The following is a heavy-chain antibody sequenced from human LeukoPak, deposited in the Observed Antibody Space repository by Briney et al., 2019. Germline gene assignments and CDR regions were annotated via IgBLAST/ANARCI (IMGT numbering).Heavy chain of an antibody. CDR1: GFTFSIYE. CDR2: ISSSDTTI. J-gene: IGHJ4*02. V-gene: IGHV3-48*03. Sequence: GGSLRLSCAASGFTFSIYEMNWVRQAPGKGLEWVSYISSSDTTIYYADSVRGRFTISRDNAKNSLYLQMNSLRAEDTAVYFCARNWGLDYWGQGTLVTVSS. CDR3: ARNWGLDY. D-gene: IGHD7-27*01.